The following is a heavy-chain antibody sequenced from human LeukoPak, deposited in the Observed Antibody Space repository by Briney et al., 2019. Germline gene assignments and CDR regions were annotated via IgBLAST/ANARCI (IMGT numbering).Heavy chain of an antibody. CDR1: GGSISGYY. CDR3: ARSDYHNSGSHTVFDAFDI. D-gene: IGHD3-10*01. J-gene: IGHJ3*02. CDR2: IDDSGNT. Sequence: SETLSLTCTVSGGSISGYYWSWIRRPPGMRLEWIGYIDDSGNTNYNPSLKSQVTISVGKSKNQFSLKLSFVTAADTAMYYCARSDYHNSGSHTVFDAFDIWGQGTRVTVSS. V-gene: IGHV4-59*13.